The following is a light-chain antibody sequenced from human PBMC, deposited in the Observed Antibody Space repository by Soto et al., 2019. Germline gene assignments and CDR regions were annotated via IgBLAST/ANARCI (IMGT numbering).Light chain of an antibody. Sequence: AIRMTQSPSSFSASPGDRVTITCRASQGISSYLAWYQQKPGKAPKLLIYAASTLQSGVPSRFSGSGSGTDFTLTISSLEPEDFAVYYCQQYDKWPRTFGQGAKVDIK. CDR3: QQYDKWPRT. J-gene: IGKJ1*01. CDR2: AAS. V-gene: IGKV1-8*01. CDR1: QGISSY.